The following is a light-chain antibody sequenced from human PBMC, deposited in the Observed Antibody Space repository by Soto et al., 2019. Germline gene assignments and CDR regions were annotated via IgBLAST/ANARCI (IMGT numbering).Light chain of an antibody. CDR2: GNN. J-gene: IGLJ1*01. CDR3: QSYDSTLSARYV. CDR1: SSNIGAGYY. V-gene: IGLV1-40*01. Sequence: QSALTQPPSVSGAPGQRVTISCTGSSSNIGAGYYVHWYQQRPGTAPKLLIFGNNNRPSGVPDRFSGSKSGTSASLAITGLQAEDEGDYYCQSYDSTLSARYVFGTGTKLTVL.